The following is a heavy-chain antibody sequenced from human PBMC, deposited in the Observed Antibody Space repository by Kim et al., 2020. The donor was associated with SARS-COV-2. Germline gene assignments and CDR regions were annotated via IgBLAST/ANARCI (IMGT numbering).Heavy chain of an antibody. Sequence: SETLSLTCTVSGGSISSYYWSWIRQPPGKGLEWIGYIYYSGSTNYNPSLKSRVTISVDTSKNQFSLKLSSVTAADTAVYYCAFSKTYYDFWSGYSQKYYYYYYGMDVWGQGTTVTVSS. V-gene: IGHV4-59*08. J-gene: IGHJ6*02. CDR1: GGSISSYY. CDR3: AFSKTYYDFWSGYSQKYYYYYYGMDV. D-gene: IGHD3-3*01. CDR2: IYYSGST.